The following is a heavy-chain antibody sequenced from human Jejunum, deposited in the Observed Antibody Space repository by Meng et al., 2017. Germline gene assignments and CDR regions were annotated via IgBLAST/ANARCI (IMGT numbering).Heavy chain of an antibody. CDR2: VWHSGAT. J-gene: IGHJ4*02. CDR1: GDFTSSSDR. CDR3: ARGVLERYFDY. Sequence: HGPLQGSGPGLVKPSGTLSLTCAVSGDFTSSSDRWTWVRQAPGRGLEWIGEVWHSGATYYNPSLESRLTISIDTSNNRFSLELSSATAADTAVYYCARGVLERYFDYWGQGALVTVSS. V-gene: IGHV4-4*02. D-gene: IGHD3-10*01.